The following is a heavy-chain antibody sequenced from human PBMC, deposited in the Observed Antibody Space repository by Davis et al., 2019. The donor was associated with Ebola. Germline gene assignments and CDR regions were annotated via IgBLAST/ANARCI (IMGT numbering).Heavy chain of an antibody. Sequence: MPSETLSLTCAVYGGSFSGYYWTWIRQSPGKGLEWAGEINHSGSTNYNPSLKSRVTISVDTSRNQFSLKLSSVTAADTAVFYCARGSGDVIVPAAIWYYYGLDVWGKGTTVTVSS. J-gene: IGHJ6*04. CDR2: INHSGST. CDR3: ARGSGDVIVPAAIWYYYGLDV. V-gene: IGHV4-34*01. CDR1: GGSFSGYY. D-gene: IGHD2-2*01.